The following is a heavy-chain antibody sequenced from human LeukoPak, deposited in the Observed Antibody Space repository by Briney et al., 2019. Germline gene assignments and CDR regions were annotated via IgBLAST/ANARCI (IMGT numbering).Heavy chain of an antibody. CDR1: GFTLSSNY. V-gene: IGHV3-66*02. CDR3: ARDHRGADAFDI. J-gene: IGHJ3*02. CDR2: IYSGGST. Sequence: PGGSLRLSCAASGFTLSSNYMSWVRQAPGKGVEGVSVIYSGGSTYYADSVKGRFTISRDNSKNTLYLQMNSLRAEDTAVYYCARDHRGADAFDIWGQGTMVTVSS. D-gene: IGHD5-12*01.